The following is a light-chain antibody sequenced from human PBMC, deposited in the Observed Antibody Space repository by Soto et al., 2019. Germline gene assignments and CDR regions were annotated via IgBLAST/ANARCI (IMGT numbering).Light chain of an antibody. CDR3: CSCAGSNNWV. CDR1: SSDVGS. J-gene: IGLJ3*02. Sequence: QSALTQTASVSGSPGQSITISCTGTSSDVGSWYQQHPGKAPKLMIYEGTKRPSGVSNRFSGSKSGDTASLTISGLQAEDEADYYYCSCAGSNNWVFGGGTKLTVL. V-gene: IGLV2-23*01. CDR2: EGT.